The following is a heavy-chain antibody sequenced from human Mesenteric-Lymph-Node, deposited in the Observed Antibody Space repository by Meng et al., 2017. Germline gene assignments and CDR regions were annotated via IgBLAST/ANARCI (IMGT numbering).Heavy chain of an antibody. CDR2: IGTAGDT. D-gene: IGHD3-22*01. CDR1: GFTFSNYD. J-gene: IGHJ4*02. V-gene: IGHV3-13*01. Sequence: EVQLVESGGGLVQPGGSLRLSCAASGFTFSNYDMHWVRQATGKGLEWVSAIGTAGDTYYLGSVKGRLTISRENAKNSLYLQMSSLRAGDTAVYYCVRAYDSSEFDYWGQGTLVTVSS. CDR3: VRAYDSSEFDY.